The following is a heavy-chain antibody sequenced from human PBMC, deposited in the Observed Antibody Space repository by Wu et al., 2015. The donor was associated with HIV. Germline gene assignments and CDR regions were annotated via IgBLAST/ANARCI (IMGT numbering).Heavy chain of an antibody. CDR1: GGIFSNSA. Sequence: QVHLVQSGAEVKKPGSSVKVSCKASGGIFSNSAISWVRLAPGEGLEWMGGIIPVFGTPKYIQKFQDRVTITSDESTSTSYMELSSLRSHDTAVYYCAVSAYDTSLDYWGQGTLVTVSS. CDR2: IIPVFGTP. J-gene: IGHJ4*02. D-gene: IGHD3-22*01. V-gene: IGHV1-69*05. CDR3: AVSAYDTSLDY.